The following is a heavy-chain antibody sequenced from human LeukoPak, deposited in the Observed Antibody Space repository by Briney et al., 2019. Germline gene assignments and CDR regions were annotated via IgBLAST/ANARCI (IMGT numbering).Heavy chain of an antibody. Sequence: ASVKVSCKASGYTFSGYYIHWVRQAPGQGLEWMGWINTNSGGTKYAQRFQGRVTMTRDTSISTAYMEVSRPRSDDTAVYFCASSRFLEWLYLLDYWGQGTLVTVSS. CDR1: GYTFSGYY. D-gene: IGHD3-3*01. CDR3: ASSRFLEWLYLLDY. V-gene: IGHV1-2*02. CDR2: INTNSGGT. J-gene: IGHJ4*02.